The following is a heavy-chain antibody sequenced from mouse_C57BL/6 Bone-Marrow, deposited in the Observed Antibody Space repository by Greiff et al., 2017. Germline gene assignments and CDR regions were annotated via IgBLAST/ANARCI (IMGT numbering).Heavy chain of an antibody. CDR3: ARTVVATRYFDY. D-gene: IGHD1-1*01. Sequence: VQLQQSGPELVKPGASVKMSCKASGYTFTDYNMHWVKQSHGKSLEWIGYINPNNGGTSYNQKFKGKATLTVNKSSSTAYMELRSLTSEDAAVYYCARTVVATRYFDYWGQGTTRTVSS. CDR1: GYTFTDYN. J-gene: IGHJ2*01. V-gene: IGHV1-22*01. CDR2: INPNNGGT.